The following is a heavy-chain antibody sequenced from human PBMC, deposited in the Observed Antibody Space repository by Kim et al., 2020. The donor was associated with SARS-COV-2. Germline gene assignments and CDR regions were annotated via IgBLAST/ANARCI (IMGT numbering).Heavy chain of an antibody. CDR2: IRDKAHGGTT. CDR3: TNERY. Sequence: GGSLRLSCRSFGFTFGDYAINWVRQAPGKGLEWVGFIRDKAHGGTTDYAASLKGRFAISRDDSKSIAYLQMNSLKTEDTAVYYCTNERYWGQGTLVTVSS. V-gene: IGHV3-49*04. CDR1: GFTFGDYA. J-gene: IGHJ4*02.